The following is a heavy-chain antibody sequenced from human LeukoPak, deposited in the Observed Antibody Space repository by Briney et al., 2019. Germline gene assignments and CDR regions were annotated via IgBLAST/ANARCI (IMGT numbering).Heavy chain of an antibody. J-gene: IGHJ4*02. CDR1: GYSVSSGYY. CDR3: ARQPDGSGSYYRPQMFDY. V-gene: IGHV4-38-2*01. D-gene: IGHD3-10*01. CDR2: IYHSGST. Sequence: SETLSLTCAVSGYSVSSGYYWGWIRQPPGKGLEWIGSIYHSGSTYYNPSLKSLVTISVDTSKNQFSLKLSSVTAADTAVYYCARQPDGSGSYYRPQMFDYWGQGTLVTVSS.